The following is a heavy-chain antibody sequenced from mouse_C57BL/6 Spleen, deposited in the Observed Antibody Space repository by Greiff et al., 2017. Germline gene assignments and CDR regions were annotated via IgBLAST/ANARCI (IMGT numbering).Heavy chain of an antibody. CDR1: GYAFTNYL. V-gene: IGHV1-54*01. CDR2: INPGSGGT. J-gene: IGHJ2*01. CDR3: ARRYYGRDY. Sequence: VQLQQSGAELVRPGTSVKVSCKASGYAFTNYLIEWVKQRPGPGLEWIGVINPGSGGTNYNEKFKGKATLTADKSSSTAYMQLSSLTSEDSAVYFCARRYYGRDYWGQGTTLTVSS. D-gene: IGHD1-1*01.